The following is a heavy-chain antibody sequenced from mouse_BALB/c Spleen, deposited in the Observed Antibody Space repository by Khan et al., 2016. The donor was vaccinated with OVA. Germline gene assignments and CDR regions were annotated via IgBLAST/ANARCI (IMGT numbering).Heavy chain of an antibody. CDR1: GFSLTNYS. D-gene: IGHD2-4*01. J-gene: IGHJ3*01. CDR2: IWSAGST. Sequence: QVQLKESGPGLVQPSPSLSITCTVSGFSLTNYSVHWVRQSPGKGLEWLGVIWSAGSTDYNAAFISRLTIRKDNSRSQVFFKMNSLQPNDTAIYYCARRGYDYGRGALFAYWGQGTLVTVSA. CDR3: ARRGYDYGRGALFAY. V-gene: IGHV2-2*02.